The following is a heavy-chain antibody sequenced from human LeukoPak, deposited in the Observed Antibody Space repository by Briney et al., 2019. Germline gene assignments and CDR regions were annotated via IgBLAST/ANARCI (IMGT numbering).Heavy chain of an antibody. Sequence: GGSLRLSCAASGFTVSSKYMSWVRQPPGKGLEWVSIIYSGGSTYYADSVKGRFTISRDNSKNTLYLQMNSLRAEDTAVYCCAREGTYCGGDCYDYWGQGALVTVSS. V-gene: IGHV3-53*01. J-gene: IGHJ4*02. CDR1: GFTVSSKY. CDR2: IYSGGST. D-gene: IGHD2-21*01. CDR3: AREGTYCGGDCYDY.